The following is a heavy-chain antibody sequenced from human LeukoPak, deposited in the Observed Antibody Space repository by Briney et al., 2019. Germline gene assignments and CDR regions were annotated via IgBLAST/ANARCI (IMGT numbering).Heavy chain of an antibody. J-gene: IGHJ3*02. V-gene: IGHV3-21*01. CDR2: ISSSSSYI. D-gene: IGHD2-15*01. CDR1: GFTFSSYS. CDR3: ATPIVVVVAAGGRDAFDI. Sequence: GGSLRLSCAASGFTFSSYSMNWVRQAPGKGLEWVPSISSSSSYIYYADPVKGRFTISRDNAKNSLYLQMNSLRAEDTAVYYCATPIVVVVAAGGRDAFDIWGQGTMVTVSS.